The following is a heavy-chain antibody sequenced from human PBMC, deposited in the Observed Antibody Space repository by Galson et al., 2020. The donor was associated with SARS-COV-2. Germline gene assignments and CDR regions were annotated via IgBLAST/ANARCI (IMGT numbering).Heavy chain of an antibody. V-gene: IGHV3-7*01. D-gene: IGHD3-22*01. CDR3: ARGDYSDSSGFFSDAFDV. Sequence: TGGSLRLSCAASGFTFSSYWMSWVRQAPGKGLEWVANIKPDGGEKYYADSVKGRFTISRDNAKNSLYLQMNSLRGEDTAVYYCARGDYSDSSGFFSDAFDVWGQGTMVTVSS. J-gene: IGHJ3*01. CDR2: IKPDGGEK. CDR1: GFTFSSYW.